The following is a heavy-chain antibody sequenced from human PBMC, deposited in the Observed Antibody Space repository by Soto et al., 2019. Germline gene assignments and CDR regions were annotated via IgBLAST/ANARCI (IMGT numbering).Heavy chain of an antibody. Sequence: GGSLRLSCAASGFTFSSYGMHWVRQAPGKGLEWVGFIRSKAYGGTTEYAASVKGRFTISRDDSKSIAYLQMNSLKTEDTAVYYCTRDGVGATESYYYYGMDVWGQGTRVTVSS. J-gene: IGHJ6*02. D-gene: IGHD1-26*01. CDR1: GFTFSSYG. CDR2: IRSKAYGGTT. V-gene: IGHV3-49*04. CDR3: TRDGVGATESYYYYGMDV.